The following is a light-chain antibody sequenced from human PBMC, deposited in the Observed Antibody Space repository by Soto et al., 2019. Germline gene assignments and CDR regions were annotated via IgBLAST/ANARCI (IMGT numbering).Light chain of an antibody. J-gene: IGKJ1*01. CDR3: HHNYNVPPWT. V-gene: IGKV1-39*01. Sequence: DIQMTQSPSSLSASIGDRVTITCRASQSISNYLDWYQIKPGKAPKLLIYAASTLQSGVPSRFSGSGSGTDFTLTISSLQAEDFATYYCHHNYNVPPWTFGQGTKLEIK. CDR2: AAS. CDR1: QSISNY.